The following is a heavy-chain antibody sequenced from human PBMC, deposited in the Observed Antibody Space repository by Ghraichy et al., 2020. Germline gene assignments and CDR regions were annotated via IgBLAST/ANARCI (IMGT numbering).Heavy chain of an antibody. V-gene: IGHV3-21*01. J-gene: IGHJ4*02. CDR2: ISSSSSYI. CDR1: GFTFSSYS. CDR3: ARVGYRCGSCYDY. Sequence: GGSLRLSCAASGFTFSSYSMNWVRQAPGKGLEWVSSISSSSSYIYYADSVKGRFTISRDNAKNSLYLQMNSLRAEDTAVYYCARVGYRCGSCYDYWGQGTLVTVSS. D-gene: IGHD2-15*01.